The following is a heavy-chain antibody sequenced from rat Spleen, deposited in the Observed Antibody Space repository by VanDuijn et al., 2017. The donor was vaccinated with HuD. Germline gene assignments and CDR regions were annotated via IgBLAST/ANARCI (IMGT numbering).Heavy chain of an antibody. CDR1: GFIFSDYN. J-gene: IGHJ2*01. CDR3: ARRHYGYTDYFDY. V-gene: IGHV5S10*01. Sequence: EVQLVESGGGLEQPGRSLKLSCAASGFIFSDYNMAWVRQAPKKGLEWVATILYDGSRTYYRDSVKGRFTISRDDAKSTLYLQMDSLRSEDTATYYCARRHYGYTDYFDYWGQGVMVTVSS. D-gene: IGHD1-9*01. CDR2: ILYDGSRT.